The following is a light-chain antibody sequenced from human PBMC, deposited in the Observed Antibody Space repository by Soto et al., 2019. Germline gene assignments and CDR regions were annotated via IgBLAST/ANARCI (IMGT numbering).Light chain of an antibody. CDR3: QQYGGMWT. V-gene: IGKV3-20*01. Sequence: EIVLTQSPGTLSLSPGERATLSCRASQSVCSSYLAWSQKKPGQAPRLLIYGASSSATGIPDRISSSGSGKDFTLTINRLEPEDFAVDYYQQYGGMWTFGQGTKVDIK. CDR1: QSVCSSY. CDR2: GAS. J-gene: IGKJ1*01.